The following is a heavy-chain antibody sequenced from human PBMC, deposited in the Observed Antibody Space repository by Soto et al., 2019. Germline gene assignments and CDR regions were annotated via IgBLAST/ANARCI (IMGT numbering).Heavy chain of an antibody. J-gene: IGHJ3*02. Sequence: SETLSLTCTVSGGSISSYYWSWIRQPPGKGLEWIGYIYYSGSTNYNPSLKSRVTISVDTSKNQFSLKLSSVTAADTAVYYCARDRAGFTLVRGVTLDAFDIWGQGTMVTVSS. V-gene: IGHV4-59*01. CDR2: IYYSGST. CDR3: ARDRAGFTLVRGVTLDAFDI. D-gene: IGHD3-10*01. CDR1: GGSISSYY.